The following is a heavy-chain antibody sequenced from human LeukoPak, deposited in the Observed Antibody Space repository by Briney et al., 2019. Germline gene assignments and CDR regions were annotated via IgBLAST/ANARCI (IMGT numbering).Heavy chain of an antibody. Sequence: PSETLSLTCAVYGGSFSGYYWSWIRQPPGKGLERIGEINHSGSTNYNPSLKSRVTISVDTSKNQFSLKLSSVTAADTAVYYCARVERDYYDSSGYYGYWGQGTLVTVSS. J-gene: IGHJ4*02. CDR1: GGSFSGYY. V-gene: IGHV4-34*01. CDR3: ARVERDYYDSSGYYGY. CDR2: INHSGST. D-gene: IGHD3-22*01.